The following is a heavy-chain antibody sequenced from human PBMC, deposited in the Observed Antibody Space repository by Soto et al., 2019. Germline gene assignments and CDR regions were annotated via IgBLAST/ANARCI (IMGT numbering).Heavy chain of an antibody. J-gene: IGHJ4*02. CDR3: ARVPHRDMITFGGVIVDY. CDR2: IIPIFGTA. V-gene: IGHV1-69*01. Sequence: QVQLVQSGAEVKKPGSSVKVSCKASGGTFSSYAISWVRQAPGQGLEWMGGIIPIFGTANYAQKFQGRVTITADESTSTAYMELSSLRTEDTAVYYCARVPHRDMITFGGVIVDYWGQGTLVTVSS. CDR1: GGTFSSYA. D-gene: IGHD3-16*02.